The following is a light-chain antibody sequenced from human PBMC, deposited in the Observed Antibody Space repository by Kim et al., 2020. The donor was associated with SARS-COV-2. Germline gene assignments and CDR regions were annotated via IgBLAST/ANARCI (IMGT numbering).Light chain of an antibody. CDR1: SNDVGLYNY. Sequence: GQSITLSCTGTSNDVGLYNYVSWYQQHPGKAPKLIILDVSNRPSVASDHFSGSKSGNTASLTISGLQAEDEADYYCSSYTSSSTLVFGTGTKVTVL. CDR2: DVS. J-gene: IGLJ1*01. CDR3: SSYTSSSTLV. V-gene: IGLV2-14*03.